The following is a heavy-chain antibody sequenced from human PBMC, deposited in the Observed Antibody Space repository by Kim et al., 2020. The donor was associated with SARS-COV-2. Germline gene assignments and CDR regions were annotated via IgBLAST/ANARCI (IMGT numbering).Heavy chain of an antibody. D-gene: IGHD2-2*01. V-gene: IGHV3-23*01. CDR2: ISGSGDTT. J-gene: IGHJ4*02. Sequence: GGSLRLSCASSGFMFRNYAMAWVRQPPGRGLEWVSLISGSGDTTYYAGSVEGRFTISRDNSKNTLHLEMNSLRAEDTALYFCAKDLYATGTSYSDPRVGYFYSWGQGTVVIVSS. CDR1: GFMFRNYA. CDR3: AKDLYATGTSYSDPRVGYFYS.